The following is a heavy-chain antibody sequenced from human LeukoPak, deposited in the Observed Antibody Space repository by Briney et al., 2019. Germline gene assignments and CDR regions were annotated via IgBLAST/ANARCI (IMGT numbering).Heavy chain of an antibody. CDR2: LIFGRST. Sequence: SGNLSFTGTVAGGSISAYYWSWIGPRPGQGLKGSGYLIFGRSTNDNTSLKSRATISVDTSKNQFSLKLSSVTAAEPAVYCCAAKERGSYWGLDACDIWGQGTMVTVSS. CDR3: AAKERGSYWGLDACDI. V-gene: IGHV4-59*01. CDR1: GGSISAYY. D-gene: IGHD1-26*01. J-gene: IGHJ3*02.